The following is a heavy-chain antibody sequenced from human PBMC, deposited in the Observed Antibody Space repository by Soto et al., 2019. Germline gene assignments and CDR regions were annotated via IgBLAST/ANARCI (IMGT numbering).Heavy chain of an antibody. Sequence: PSETQSLTYTVAGGSISSGYYYWSWIRQPPGKGLEWIGYIYYRGNTNYNPSLKSRVTFSVDTSKNQFSLKLTSVTAADTAVYYCARGVGDWWRMDVSGQGTTVTVSS. V-gene: IGHV4-61*01. D-gene: IGHD2-8*02. J-gene: IGHJ6*02. CDR2: IYYRGNT. CDR3: ARGVGDWWRMDV. CDR1: GGSISSGYYY.